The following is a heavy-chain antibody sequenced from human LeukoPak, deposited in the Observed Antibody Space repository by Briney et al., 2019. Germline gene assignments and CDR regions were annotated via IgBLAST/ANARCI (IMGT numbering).Heavy chain of an antibody. CDR3: ARLVDHVSGYLGY. D-gene: IGHD3-22*01. Sequence: GESLKICCKGSGYSFTSYWIGWVRQMPGKGLEWRGIIYPGDSDTRYSPSFQGQVTISADKSISTAYLQWSSLKASDTAMYYCARLVDHVSGYLGYWGQGTLVTVSS. CDR2: IYPGDSDT. J-gene: IGHJ4*02. CDR1: GYSFTSYW. V-gene: IGHV5-51*01.